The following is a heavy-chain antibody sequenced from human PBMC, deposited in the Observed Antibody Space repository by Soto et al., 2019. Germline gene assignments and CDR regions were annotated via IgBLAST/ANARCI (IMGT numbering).Heavy chain of an antibody. CDR3: ARDRVPKSSGFFPFDY. CDR2: ISAFNGKT. D-gene: IGHD3-22*01. V-gene: IGHV1-18*01. J-gene: IGHJ4*01. CDR1: GYTFNIYG. Sequence: QIQLVQSGAEVKKPGASVKVSCKASGYTFNIYGINWVRQAPGQGLEWMGWISAFNGKTNYAQNVQGRVTMNTDTSTSTDYVELRSLRSDDTAVYYCARDRVPKSSGFFPFDYWGHGTLVTVSS.